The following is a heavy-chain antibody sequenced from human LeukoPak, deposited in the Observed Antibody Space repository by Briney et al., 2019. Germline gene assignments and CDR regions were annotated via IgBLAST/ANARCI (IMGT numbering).Heavy chain of an antibody. CDR3: AKDRGYSYGSKVGRGDY. J-gene: IGHJ4*02. CDR2: IRYDGSNK. V-gene: IGHV3-30*02. Sequence: GGSLRLSCAASGFTFSSYGMHWVRQAPGKGLEWVAFIRYDGSNKYYADSVKGRFTISRDNSKNTLYLQMNSLRAEDTAVYYCAKDRGYSYGSKVGRGDYWGQGTLVTVSS. D-gene: IGHD5-18*01. CDR1: GFTFSSYG.